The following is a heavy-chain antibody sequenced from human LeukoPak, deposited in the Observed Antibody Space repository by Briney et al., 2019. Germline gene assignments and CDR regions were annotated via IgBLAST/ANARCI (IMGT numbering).Heavy chain of an antibody. J-gene: IGHJ4*02. Sequence: PGGSLRLSCAASGFTFSSYSMSWARQAPGKGLEWVSYISGSSSTLYYADSVKGRFNISRDNAKNSLYLQMNSLRAEDTAVYYCARAALVGGFGELRGFDYWGQGTLVTVSS. CDR3: ARAALVGGFGELRGFDY. D-gene: IGHD3-10*01. CDR1: GFTFSSYS. V-gene: IGHV3-48*04. CDR2: ISGSSSTL.